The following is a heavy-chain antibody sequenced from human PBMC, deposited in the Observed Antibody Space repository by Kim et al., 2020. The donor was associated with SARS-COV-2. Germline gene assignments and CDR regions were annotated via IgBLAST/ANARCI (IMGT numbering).Heavy chain of an antibody. V-gene: IGHV1-2*02. J-gene: IGHJ5*02. Sequence: YAQNFKGRVTMTGDTSISTVYMELSSLRSDDTALYYCTRDAAPGSSDWFDPWGQGTLVTVSS. D-gene: IGHD6-25*01. CDR3: TRDAAPGSSDWFDP.